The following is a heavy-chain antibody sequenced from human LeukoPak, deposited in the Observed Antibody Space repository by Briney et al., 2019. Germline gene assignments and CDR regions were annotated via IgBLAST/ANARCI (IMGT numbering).Heavy chain of an antibody. Sequence: SETLSLTCAVPGYSISSGYQWAWIWQPPGKTLEWIGSIFHSGIAHYNPSLKSRVTISVDTSTNHFSLRLSSVTAADTALYYCARDPRWLTPDCTSTSCYENYFDPWGQGILVTVSS. CDR2: IFHSGIA. V-gene: IGHV4-38-2*02. CDR3: ARDPRWLTPDCTSTSCYENYFDP. J-gene: IGHJ5*02. D-gene: IGHD2-2*01. CDR1: GYSISSGYQ.